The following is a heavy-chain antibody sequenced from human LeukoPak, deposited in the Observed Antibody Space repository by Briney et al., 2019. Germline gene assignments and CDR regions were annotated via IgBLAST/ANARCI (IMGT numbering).Heavy chain of an antibody. V-gene: IGHV1-46*01. CDR3: ARSRLLLDY. CDR1: GYTFITYH. CDR2: ISPSGGST. D-gene: IGHD2-21*02. J-gene: IGHJ4*02. Sequence: ASVKVSCKASGYTFITYHMHWVRQAPGQGLEWMGIISPSGGSTTYAQKFQGRVTMTGDTSTSTVYMEQSSLRLEDTAVYYCARSRLLLDYWGQGTLVTVSS.